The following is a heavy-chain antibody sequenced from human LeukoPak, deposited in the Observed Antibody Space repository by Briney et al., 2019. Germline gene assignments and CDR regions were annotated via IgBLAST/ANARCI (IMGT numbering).Heavy chain of an antibody. Sequence: GESLNISCKGSGYSFVSYWIGWVRQLPGKGLGWMGFVYPGDSDTRYSPSFQGQVTISADKSISTAYLQWSSLKASDTATYYCTRHAGGRASIKIDFWGQGTLVTVSS. CDR2: VYPGDSDT. D-gene: IGHD3-16*01. V-gene: IGHV5-51*01. J-gene: IGHJ4*02. CDR1: GYSFVSYW. CDR3: TRHAGGRASIKIDF.